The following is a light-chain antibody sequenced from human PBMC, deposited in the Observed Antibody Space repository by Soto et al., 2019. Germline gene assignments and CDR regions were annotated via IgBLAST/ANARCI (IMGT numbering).Light chain of an antibody. Sequence: EIVLTQSPGTLSLSPGERATLSCRASQSVSRNFFAWYQQKPGQAPRLLIYGASNRATGIPDRFSGSGSGTDFTLTISRLEPEDFAVYYCQQYVNSPRTFGQGTKVEI. J-gene: IGKJ1*01. CDR2: GAS. V-gene: IGKV3-20*01. CDR3: QQYVNSPRT. CDR1: QSVSRNF.